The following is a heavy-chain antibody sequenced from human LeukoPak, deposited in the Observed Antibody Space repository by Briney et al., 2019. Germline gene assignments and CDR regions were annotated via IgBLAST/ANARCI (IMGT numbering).Heavy chain of an antibody. CDR3: ARVANHYLITTLGYFDY. CDR1: GYTFTSYY. J-gene: IGHJ4*02. CDR2: INPSGGST. D-gene: IGHD2/OR15-2a*01. V-gene: IGHV1-46*01. Sequence: ASVKVSCKASGYTFTSYYMHWVRQAPGQGLEWMGIINPSGGSTSYAQKFQGRVTMTRDTSTSTVYMELSSLRSEDTAVYYCARVANHYLITTLGYFDYWGQGTLVTVSS.